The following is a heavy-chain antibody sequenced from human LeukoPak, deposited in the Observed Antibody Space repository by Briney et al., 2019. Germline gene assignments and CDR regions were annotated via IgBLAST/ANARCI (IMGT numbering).Heavy chain of an antibody. CDR3: ARAGTPSYYDILTGCDY. V-gene: IGHV1-69*06. D-gene: IGHD3-9*01. J-gene: IGHJ4*02. CDR1: GGTFSSYA. CDR2: IIPIFGTA. Sequence: ASVKVSCKASGGTFSSYAISWVRQAPGQGLEWMGGIIPIFGTANYAQKFQGRVTITADKSTSTAYMELCSLRSVDTAVYYCARAGTPSYYDILTGCDYWGQGTLVTVSS.